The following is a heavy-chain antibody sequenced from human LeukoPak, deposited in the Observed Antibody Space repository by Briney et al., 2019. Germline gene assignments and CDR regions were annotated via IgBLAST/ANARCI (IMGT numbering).Heavy chain of an antibody. CDR2: INPHSGDT. CDR1: GYTFAGYF. J-gene: IGHJ4*02. D-gene: IGHD1-26*01. CDR3: ARDLASTSNWEFDY. V-gene: IGHV1-2*04. Sequence: ASVRVSCKASGYTFAGYFIHWVRQAPGQGLESMGRINPHSGDTEYAPKFQGWVTMTRDTSISTAYVEVRRLISDDTAVYYCARDLASTSNWEFDYWGQGTLVIVSS.